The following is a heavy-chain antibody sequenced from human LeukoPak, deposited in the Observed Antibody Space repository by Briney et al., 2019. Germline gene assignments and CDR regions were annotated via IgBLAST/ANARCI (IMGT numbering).Heavy chain of an antibody. CDR3: ARGTSSCYFQLYFDY. D-gene: IGHD3-22*01. CDR2: MYCGGST. CDR1: GFTHSRKY. V-gene: IGHV3-53*01. Sequence: GGSLRLSCAAWGFTHSRKYMTGVRQARGGGGEGGSVMYCGGSTYYADSVKGRFTISRDNPKSMLYLQMNSLRAEDTAAYYCARGTSSCYFQLYFDYWGQGTLVTVSS. J-gene: IGHJ4*02.